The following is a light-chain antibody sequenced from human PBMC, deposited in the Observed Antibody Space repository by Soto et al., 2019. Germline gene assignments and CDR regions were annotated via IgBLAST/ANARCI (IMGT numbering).Light chain of an antibody. CDR1: QRVFSTSRSKNY. Sequence: DIVMTQSPDSLSVSLGERATINCKSSQRVFSTSRSKNYLAWYQQKPGQPPRLLVSWASTRESGVPDRFSGSGSGTDFTLTFSSLQAEDAAVYYCQQFYTTPHTFGQGTKVEIK. V-gene: IGKV4-1*01. CDR2: WAS. J-gene: IGKJ1*01. CDR3: QQFYTTPHT.